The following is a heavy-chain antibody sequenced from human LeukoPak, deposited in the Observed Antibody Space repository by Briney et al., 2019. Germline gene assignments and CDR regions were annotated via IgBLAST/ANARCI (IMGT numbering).Heavy chain of an antibody. J-gene: IGHJ5*02. CDR3: ARVANYITMVRGVILNWFDP. D-gene: IGHD3-10*01. CDR1: GDSITSTSYY. V-gene: IGHV4-39*07. CDR2: VYYTGGT. Sequence: PSETLSLTCSVSGDSITSTSYYWGWIRQPPEKGLEGIGSVYYTGGTYYSPSLKSRVTISVDTSKNQFSLKLSSVTAADTAVYYCARVANYITMVRGVILNWFDPWGQGTLVTVSS.